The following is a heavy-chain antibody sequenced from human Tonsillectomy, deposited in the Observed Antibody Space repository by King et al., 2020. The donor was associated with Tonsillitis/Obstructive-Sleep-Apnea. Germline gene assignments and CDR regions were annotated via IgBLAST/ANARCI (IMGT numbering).Heavy chain of an antibody. Sequence: VQLQQWGAGLLKPSETLSLTCAVYGGSFSGYYWSWIRQPPGKGLEWIGEINHSGSTNYNPSLKSRVTISVDTSKNQFSLKLGSVTAADTAVYYCARGSFVDTAMFSIGVKHYFDYWGQGTLVTVSS. J-gene: IGHJ4*02. CDR2: INHSGST. CDR3: ARGSFVDTAMFSIGVKHYFDY. D-gene: IGHD5-18*01. V-gene: IGHV4-34*01. CDR1: GGSFSGYY.